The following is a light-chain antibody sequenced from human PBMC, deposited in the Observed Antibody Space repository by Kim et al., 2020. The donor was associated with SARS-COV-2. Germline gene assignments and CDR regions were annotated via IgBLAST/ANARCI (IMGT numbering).Light chain of an antibody. V-gene: IGLV3-1*01. CDR1: KLGDKY. Sequence: SYELTQPPSVSVSPGQTASITCSGDKLGDKYACWYQQKPGQSPVLVIYQDSKRPSGLPERFSGSNSGNTATLTISGTQAMDEADYYCQAWASSPVLFGG. CDR2: QDS. CDR3: QAWASSPVL. J-gene: IGLJ2*01.